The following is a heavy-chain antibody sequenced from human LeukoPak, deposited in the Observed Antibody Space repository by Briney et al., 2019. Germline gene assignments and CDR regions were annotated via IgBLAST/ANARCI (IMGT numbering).Heavy chain of an antibody. CDR2: ISGPGDST. J-gene: IGHJ4*02. Sequence: GGPLRLSCSTSGFTFKNHAMGWVRQAPGKGLEWVSGISGPGDSTYYADSVKGRFIISRDNSKNTLYLQMDGLRGEDTAVYFCAKGAKLWKTYYFDYWGQGTLVTVSS. CDR3: AKGAKLWKTYYFDY. CDR1: GFTFKNHA. D-gene: IGHD5-18*01. V-gene: IGHV3-23*01.